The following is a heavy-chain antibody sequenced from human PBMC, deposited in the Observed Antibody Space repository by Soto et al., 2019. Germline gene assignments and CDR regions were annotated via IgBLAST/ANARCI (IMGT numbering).Heavy chain of an antibody. D-gene: IGHD2-2*01. Sequence: QLQLQESGPELVKPSETLSLNCTVSGGSISSSSYSWGWIRQPPGKGLEWVGGIYSSGSTPYNPSLKSRLTISVATSKNEFSLKLSSVTAADTAVYYCTRRQLAHLWGAFDIWGQGTMDTVSS. CDR3: TRRQLAHLWGAFDI. CDR2: IYSSGST. J-gene: IGHJ3*02. V-gene: IGHV4-39*01. CDR1: GGSISSSSYS.